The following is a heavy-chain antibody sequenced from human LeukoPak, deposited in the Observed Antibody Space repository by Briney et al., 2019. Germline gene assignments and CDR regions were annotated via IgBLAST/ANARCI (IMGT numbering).Heavy chain of an antibody. CDR1: GYTFTSYD. Sequence: ASVKVSCKASGYTFTSYDINWVRQATGQGLEWMGWMNPNSGNTGYAQKFQGRVTMTRNTSISTAYMELSSLRPEDTAVYYCARGLRYFDWLRIYYFDNWGQGTLVTASS. CDR3: ARGLRYFDWLRIYYFDN. CDR2: MNPNSGNT. D-gene: IGHD3-9*01. V-gene: IGHV1-8*02. J-gene: IGHJ4*02.